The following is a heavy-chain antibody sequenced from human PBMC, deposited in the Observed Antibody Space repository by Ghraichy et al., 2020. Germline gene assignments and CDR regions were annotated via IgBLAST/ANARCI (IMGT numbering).Heavy chain of an antibody. Sequence: SETLSLTCGVSGGSISSGGNSWSWIRQPPGKGLEWIGYIYHSGSTYHNPYLESRVTISVDRSKNQFSLKLSSVTAADTAVYYCARYWSSYFDFWGQGTLVTVSS. CDR2: IYHSGST. CDR1: GGSISSGGNS. D-gene: IGHD1-1*01. V-gene: IGHV4-30-2*01. CDR3: ARYWSSYFDF. J-gene: IGHJ4*02.